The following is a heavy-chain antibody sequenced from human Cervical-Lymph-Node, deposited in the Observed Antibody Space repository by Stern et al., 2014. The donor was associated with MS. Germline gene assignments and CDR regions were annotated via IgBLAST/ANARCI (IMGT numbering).Heavy chain of an antibody. V-gene: IGHV1-69*01. D-gene: IGHD1-1*01. CDR1: GDTFINFG. Sequence: VQLVESGAEVKKPGSSVKVSCTASGDTFINFGISWVRPATGQGLEWMGGVIPIFGTTEYVEKFQGRLTINADESATTVYMELSSLRSEDTAVYYCARDNDDNGMDVWGQGTTVTVSS. CDR3: ARDNDDNGMDV. CDR2: VIPIFGTT. J-gene: IGHJ6*02.